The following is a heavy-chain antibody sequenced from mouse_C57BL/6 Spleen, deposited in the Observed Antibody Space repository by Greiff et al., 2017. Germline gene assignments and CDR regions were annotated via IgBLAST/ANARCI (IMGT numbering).Heavy chain of an antibody. Sequence: VQLQQPGAELVRPGTSVKLSCKASGYTFTSYWMHWVKQRPGQGLEWIGVIDPSNSYTNYNQKFKGKATLTVDTSSSTAYMQLSSLTSEGSAVXYCASYYSNLGFAYWGQGTLVTVSA. V-gene: IGHV1-59*01. D-gene: IGHD2-5*01. CDR2: IDPSNSYT. CDR3: ASYYSNLGFAY. J-gene: IGHJ3*01. CDR1: GYTFTSYW.